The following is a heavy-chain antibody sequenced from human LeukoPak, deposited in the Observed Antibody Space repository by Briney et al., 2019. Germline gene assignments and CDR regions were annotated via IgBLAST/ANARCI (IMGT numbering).Heavy chain of an antibody. Sequence: GGSLRLSCAASGFTFSSYAMSWVRQAPGKGLEWVSAISGSGGSTYYADSVKGRFTISRDNSKNTLYLQMNSLRAEDTAVYYCARGRTAGRSAFDIWGQGTMVTVSS. CDR1: GFTFSSYA. V-gene: IGHV3-23*01. J-gene: IGHJ3*02. D-gene: IGHD4-17*01. CDR3: ARGRTAGRSAFDI. CDR2: ISGSGGST.